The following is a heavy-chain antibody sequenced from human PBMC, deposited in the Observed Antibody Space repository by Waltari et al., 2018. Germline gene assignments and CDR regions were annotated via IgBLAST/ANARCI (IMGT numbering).Heavy chain of an antibody. CDR3: ARDLLGIAARY. V-gene: IGHV1-69*08. CDR1: GGPFSSYT. D-gene: IGHD6-6*01. J-gene: IGHJ4*02. CDR2: IIPILGIA. Sequence: QVQLVQSGAEVKKPGSSVKVSCKASGGPFSSYTISWVRQAPGQGLEWMGRIIPILGIANYAQKFQGRVTITADKSTSTAYMELSSLRSEDTAVYYCARDLLGIAARYWGQGTLVTVSS.